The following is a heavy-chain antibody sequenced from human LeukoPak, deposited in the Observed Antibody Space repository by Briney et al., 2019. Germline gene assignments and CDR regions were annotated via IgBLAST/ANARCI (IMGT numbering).Heavy chain of an antibody. CDR3: ATDLLPYGSGSYYKNWFDP. CDR1: GYTFTSYG. V-gene: IGHV1-18*01. D-gene: IGHD3-10*01. Sequence: ASVKVSCKASGYTFTSYGISWVRQAPGQGLEWMGWISAYNGNTNYAQKLQGRVTMTTDTSTSTAYMELRSLRSDDKAVYYCATDLLPYGSGSYYKNWFDPWGQGTLVTVSS. J-gene: IGHJ5*02. CDR2: ISAYNGNT.